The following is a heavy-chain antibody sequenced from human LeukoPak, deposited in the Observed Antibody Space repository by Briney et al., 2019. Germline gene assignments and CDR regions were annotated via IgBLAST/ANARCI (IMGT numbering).Heavy chain of an antibody. CDR1: GFTFSSYA. CDR2: ISGSGGST. V-gene: IGHV3-23*01. Sequence: GGSLRLSCAASGFTFSSYAMSWVRQAPGKGLEWVSAISGSGGSTYYADSVKGRFTISRDNSKNTLYLQMNSLRAEDTAVYYCAKAPGSYYDSSGYYHWYFDLWGRGTLVTVSS. J-gene: IGHJ2*01. D-gene: IGHD3-22*01. CDR3: AKAPGSYYDSSGYYHWYFDL.